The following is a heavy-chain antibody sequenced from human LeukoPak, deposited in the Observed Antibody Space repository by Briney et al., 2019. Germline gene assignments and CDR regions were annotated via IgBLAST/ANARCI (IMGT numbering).Heavy chain of an antibody. CDR1: GFTFSSYW. V-gene: IGHV3-74*01. CDR3: ARDLYGGKGDY. D-gene: IGHD4-23*01. CDR2: INSVGSTT. J-gene: IGHJ4*02. Sequence: GGSLRLSCAASGFTFSSYWMHWVRQAPGKGLVWVSRINSVGSTTNYADSVKGRFTISRDNAKNTLYLQMNSLRAEDTAVYYCARDLYGGKGDYWGQGTLVTVSS.